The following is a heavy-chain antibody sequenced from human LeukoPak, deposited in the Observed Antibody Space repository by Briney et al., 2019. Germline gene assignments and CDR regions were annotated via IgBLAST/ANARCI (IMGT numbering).Heavy chain of an antibody. CDR2: IIPMFGTA. J-gene: IGHJ4*02. CDR3: ARDQEGFDY. CDR1: GGTFRDYP. V-gene: IGHV1-69*13. Sequence: GASVKVSCKASGGTFRDYPLSWVRQAPGQGLEWMGGIIPMFGTAKYAQNFEGRVKITADESTSTVHMELSGLRSEDTAVYYCARDQEGFDYWGQGTLVTVSS.